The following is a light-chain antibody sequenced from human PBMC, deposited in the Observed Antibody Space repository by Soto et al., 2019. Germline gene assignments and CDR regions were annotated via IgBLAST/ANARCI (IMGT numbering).Light chain of an antibody. CDR2: LGS. CDR1: QSLLHSNGYNY. CDR3: MQALQTPT. J-gene: IGKJ4*01. V-gene: IGKV2-28*01. Sequence: EIVLTQSPPSLPVTPGEPASIACRSSQSLLHSNGYNYLDWYLQKPGQSPQPPIFLGSNRASGVPDRFTGSGSGTDFTLKISRVEAEDVGVYYCMQALQTPTFGGGTKVEIK.